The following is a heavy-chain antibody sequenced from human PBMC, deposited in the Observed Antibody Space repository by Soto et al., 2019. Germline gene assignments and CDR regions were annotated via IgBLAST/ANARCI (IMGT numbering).Heavy chain of an antibody. D-gene: IGHD3-10*01. CDR1: GYTFTSYG. Sequence: QVQLVQSGAEMKNPGASVKVSCKASGYTFTSYGISWVRQAPGQGLEWMGWISGFNDDTNHAQKLQGRVTMTKDTSTSTAYMELRILKSDDTAVYYGARSGSYYPARNWFGPWGQGTLVTVSS. J-gene: IGHJ5*02. CDR2: ISGFNDDT. CDR3: ARSGSYYPARNWFGP. V-gene: IGHV1-18*01.